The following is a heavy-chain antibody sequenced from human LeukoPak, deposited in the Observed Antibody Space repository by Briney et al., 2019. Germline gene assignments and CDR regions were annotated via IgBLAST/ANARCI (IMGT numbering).Heavy chain of an antibody. D-gene: IGHD3-3*01. CDR1: GYTFTGYY. V-gene: IGHV1-2*06. J-gene: IGHJ5*02. Sequence: ASVQVSCKASGYTFTGYYMHWVRQAPGRGREWMGLINPNSGGTNYAHKFQGRVTMTRDTSISPAYMELSRLRSDDTAVYYCARDSPPDYDFWSGYISDYNWFDPWGQGTLVTVSS. CDR3: ARDSPPDYDFWSGYISDYNWFDP. CDR2: INPNSGGT.